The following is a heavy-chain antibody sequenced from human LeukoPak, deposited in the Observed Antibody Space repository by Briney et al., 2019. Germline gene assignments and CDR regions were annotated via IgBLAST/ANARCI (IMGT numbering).Heavy chain of an antibody. Sequence: GGSLRLSCAASGFTFSNAWMNWVRQAPGKGLEWVGRIKSKTDGGTTDYTAPVKGRFTISRDDSKNALYLQMNSLKTEDTAVYYCTTEGTYYYGSGIDYWGQGTLVTVSS. CDR2: IKSKTDGGTT. D-gene: IGHD3-10*01. J-gene: IGHJ4*02. CDR3: TTEGTYYYGSGIDY. V-gene: IGHV3-15*07. CDR1: GFTFSNAW.